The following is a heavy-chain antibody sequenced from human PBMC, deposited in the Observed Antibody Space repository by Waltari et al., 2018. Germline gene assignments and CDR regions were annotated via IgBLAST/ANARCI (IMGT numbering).Heavy chain of an antibody. CDR1: GGSISSYY. CDR2: IYYSGST. Sequence: QVQLQESGPGLVKPSETLSLTCTVSGGSISSYYWSWIRQPPGKGLEWIGYIYYSGSTNYNPSLKSRVTISVDTSKNQFALKLSSVTAADTAVYYWARTIQLGPGREFDYWGQGTLVTVSS. D-gene: IGHD5-18*01. J-gene: IGHJ4*02. V-gene: IGHV4-59*01. CDR3: ARTIQLGPGREFDY.